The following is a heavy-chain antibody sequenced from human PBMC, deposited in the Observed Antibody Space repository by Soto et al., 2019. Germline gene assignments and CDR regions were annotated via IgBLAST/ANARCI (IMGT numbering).Heavy chain of an antibody. CDR1: GFTFSSYA. V-gene: IGHV3-23*01. CDR3: AKDFPTIVVVPAASAFDI. Sequence: PGGSLRLSCAASGFTFSSYAMSWVRQAPGKGLEWVSAISGSGGSTYYADSVKGRFTISRDNSKNTLYLQMNSLRAEDTAVYYCAKDFPTIVVVPAASAFDIWGQGTMVTVSS. D-gene: IGHD2-2*01. CDR2: ISGSGGST. J-gene: IGHJ3*02.